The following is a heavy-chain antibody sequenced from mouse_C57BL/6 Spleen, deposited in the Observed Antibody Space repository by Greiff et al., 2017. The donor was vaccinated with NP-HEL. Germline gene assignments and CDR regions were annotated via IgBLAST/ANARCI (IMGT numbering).Heavy chain of an antibody. Sequence: DVKLVESGGGLVKPGGSLKLSCAASGFTFSSYAMSWVRQTPEKRLEWVATISDGGSYNYYPDNVTGRFTISRDNAKNNLYLQMSHLKSEDTAMYYCARDRGLLRTFDYWGQGTTLTVSS. CDR3: ARDRGLLRTFDY. CDR2: ISDGGSYN. D-gene: IGHD1-1*01. V-gene: IGHV5-4*01. J-gene: IGHJ2*01. CDR1: GFTFSSYA.